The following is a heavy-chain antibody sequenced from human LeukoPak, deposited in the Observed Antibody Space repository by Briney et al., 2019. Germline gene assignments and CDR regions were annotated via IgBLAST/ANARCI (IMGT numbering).Heavy chain of an antibody. J-gene: IGHJ4*02. CDR3: ARVXGSTVTTGIFDY. D-gene: IGHD4-17*01. Sequence: SETLSLTCAVYGGSFSGYYWSWIRQPPGKGLEWIGYIYYSGSTNYNPSLKSRVTISVDTSKNQFSLKLSSVTAADTAVYYCARVXGSTVTTGIFDYWGQGTLVTVSS. CDR2: IYYSGST. V-gene: IGHV4-59*01. CDR1: GGSFSGYY.